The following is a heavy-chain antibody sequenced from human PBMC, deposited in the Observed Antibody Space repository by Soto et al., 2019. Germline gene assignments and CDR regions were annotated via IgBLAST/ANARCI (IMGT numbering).Heavy chain of an antibody. CDR3: ARAPIKDTMIVVAASAFDI. Sequence: ASVEVCCKASGCTFSSYAISLVRQAPGQGLEWMGGIIPIFGTANYAQKFQGRVTITADESTSTAYMELSSLRSEDTAVYYCARAPIKDTMIVVAASAFDIWGQGTMVTGSS. CDR1: GCTFSSYA. CDR2: IIPIFGTA. D-gene: IGHD3-22*01. V-gene: IGHV1-69*13. J-gene: IGHJ3*02.